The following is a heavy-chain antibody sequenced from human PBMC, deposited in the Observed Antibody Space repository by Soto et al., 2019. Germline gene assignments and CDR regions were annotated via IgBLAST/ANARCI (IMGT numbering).Heavy chain of an antibody. Sequence: GGSLRLSCAASGFTFDDYTMHWVRQAPGKGLEWVSLISWDGGSTYYADSVKGRFTISRDNSKNSLYLQMNSLRTEDTALYYCASSSWYYYYGMDVWGQGTTVTGSS. CDR3: ASSSWYYYYGMDV. CDR1: GFTFDDYT. CDR2: ISWDGGST. J-gene: IGHJ6*02. V-gene: IGHV3-43*01. D-gene: IGHD6-13*01.